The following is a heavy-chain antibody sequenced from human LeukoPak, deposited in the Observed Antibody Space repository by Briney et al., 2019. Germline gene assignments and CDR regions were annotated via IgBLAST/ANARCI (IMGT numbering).Heavy chain of an antibody. D-gene: IGHD2-8*01. V-gene: IGHV1-18*01. CDR3: ARSGSNPSIYCTNGVCYMEDY. CDR1: GYTFTSYG. Sequence: ASVKVSCKASGYTFTSYGISWVRQAPGQGLEWMGWIGAYNGNTNYAQKLQGRVTMTTDTSTSTAYMELRSLRSDDTAVYYCARSGSNPSIYCTNGVCYMEDYWGQGTLVTVSS. J-gene: IGHJ4*02. CDR2: IGAYNGNT.